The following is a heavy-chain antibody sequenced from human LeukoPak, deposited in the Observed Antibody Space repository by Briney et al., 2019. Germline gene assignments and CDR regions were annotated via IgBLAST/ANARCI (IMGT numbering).Heavy chain of an antibody. CDR2: ISSSSSYI. Sequence: KPGGSLRLSCAASGFTFSSYSMTWVRQAPGKGLEWVSSISSSSSYIYYADSVKGRFTISRDNAKNSLYLQMNSLRAEDTAVYYCARATTVTSPIDYWGQGTLVTVSS. D-gene: IGHD4-11*01. J-gene: IGHJ4*02. V-gene: IGHV3-21*01. CDR3: ARATTVTSPIDY. CDR1: GFTFSSYS.